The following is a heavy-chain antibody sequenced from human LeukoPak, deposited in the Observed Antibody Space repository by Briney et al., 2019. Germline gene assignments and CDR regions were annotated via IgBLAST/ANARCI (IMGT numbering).Heavy chain of an antibody. CDR1: GDSISSGSYY. D-gene: IGHD6-19*01. Sequence: SETLSLTCTVSGDSISSGSYYWSWMRQPAGKGLEWIGRIYTSGSTTYNPSLKSRVTISVDTSMNHFSLKLSSVIAADTAVYYCARVAPIYSGWGNHYMDVWGKGTTVTISS. CDR3: ARVAPIYSGWGNHYMDV. J-gene: IGHJ6*03. V-gene: IGHV4-61*02. CDR2: IYTSGST.